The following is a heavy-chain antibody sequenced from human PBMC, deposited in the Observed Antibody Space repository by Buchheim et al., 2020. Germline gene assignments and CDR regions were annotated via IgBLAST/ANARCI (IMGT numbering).Heavy chain of an antibody. CDR3: AKAAVAGRGSYWYYGMDV. D-gene: IGHD6-19*01. V-gene: IGHV3-30*18. Sequence: QVQLVESGGGVVQPGRSLRLSCAASGFTFSSYGMHWVRQAPGKGLEWVAVISYDGSNKYYADSVKGRFTISRDNSKNTLYLQMNSLRAEDTAVYYCAKAAVAGRGSYWYYGMDVWGQGTT. CDR1: GFTFSSYG. CDR2: ISYDGSNK. J-gene: IGHJ6*02.